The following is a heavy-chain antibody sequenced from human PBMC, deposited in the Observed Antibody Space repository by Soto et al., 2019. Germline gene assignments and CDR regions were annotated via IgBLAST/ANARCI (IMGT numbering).Heavy chain of an antibody. CDR2: IYHSGST. CDR3: ARVCFSWNYVFDY. J-gene: IGHJ4*02. CDR1: GGSISSGGYS. Sequence: KPSETLSLPCAVSGGSISSGGYSWSWIRQPPGKGLEWIGYIYHSGSTYYNPSLKSRVTISVDRSKNQFSLKLSSVTAADTAVYYCARVCFSWNYVFDYWGQGTLVTVSS. D-gene: IGHD1-7*01. V-gene: IGHV4-30-2*01.